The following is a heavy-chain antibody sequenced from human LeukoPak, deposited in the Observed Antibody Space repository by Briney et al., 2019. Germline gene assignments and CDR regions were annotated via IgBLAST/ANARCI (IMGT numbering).Heavy chain of an antibody. D-gene: IGHD6-25*01. CDR1: GFTFSGYY. Sequence: GGSLRLSCAASGFTFSGYYMNWVRQAPGKGLVWVSRIDPVGSTTIYADSVKGRFSISRDSAKNTLYLQMNSLRAEDSAIYHCVTQAANLPLDYWGQGALVTVSS. CDR2: IDPVGSTT. CDR3: VTQAANLPLDY. V-gene: IGHV3-74*01. J-gene: IGHJ4*02.